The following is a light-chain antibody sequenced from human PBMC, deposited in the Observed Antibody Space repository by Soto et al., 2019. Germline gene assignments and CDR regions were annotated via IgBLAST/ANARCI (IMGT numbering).Light chain of an antibody. CDR3: AAWDDSLNGPV. CDR2: YDD. V-gene: IGLV1-36*01. Sequence: QLVLTQPPSVSEAPRQRVTISCSGSSSNIGKNVVNWYQQLPGKAPKLIIYYDDLVPSGVSDRFSGSKSGTSASLAISGLQSDDEADYYCAAWDDSLNGPVFGGGTKLTVL. CDR1: SSNIGKNV. J-gene: IGLJ2*01.